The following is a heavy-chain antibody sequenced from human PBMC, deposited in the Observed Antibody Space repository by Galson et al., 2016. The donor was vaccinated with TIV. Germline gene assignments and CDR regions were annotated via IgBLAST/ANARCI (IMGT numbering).Heavy chain of an antibody. CDR1: GYRFTTNW. Sequence: QSGAEVKKPGESLKISCKTSGYRFTTNWIAWVRQVPGKGLEWMGIIFPGDSETRYSPSFQGQVTISVDKSFSTTYLQWRYLKTSDSAMYYGASLGDSSGSHLTDAFDIWGQGTLITVSS. CDR2: IFPGDSET. J-gene: IGHJ3*02. D-gene: IGHD3-22*01. CDR3: ASLGDSSGSHLTDAFDI. V-gene: IGHV5-51*03.